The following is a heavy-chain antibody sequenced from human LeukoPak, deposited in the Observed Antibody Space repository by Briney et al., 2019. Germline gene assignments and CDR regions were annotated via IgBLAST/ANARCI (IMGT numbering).Heavy chain of an antibody. J-gene: IGHJ4*01. CDR1: GGSFSGYY. CDR3: ARPRCSSRSFYY. Sequence: SETLSLTCAVYGGSFSGYYYTWIRQFPGKGLEWIGEINPTGSTNYNSSLKSRLTISADTSNNQFSLNLSSVTAADTAVYYCARPRCSSRSFYYWGQGTLVTVSS. V-gene: IGHV4-34*01. D-gene: IGHD6-13*01. CDR2: INPTGST.